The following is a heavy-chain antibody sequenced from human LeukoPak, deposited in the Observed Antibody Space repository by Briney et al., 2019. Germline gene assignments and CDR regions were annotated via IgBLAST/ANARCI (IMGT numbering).Heavy chain of an antibody. Sequence: ASVKVSCKASGYAFSSYGIGWVRQAPGQGLEWMGWVGPFNRKTNYSQKFQGRVTMTTDTSTNTAYLELRTLRSDDTAVYYCARGAPRGVWNFYFDYWGQGTLVTVSS. V-gene: IGHV1-18*01. CDR3: ARGAPRGVWNFYFDY. J-gene: IGHJ4*02. D-gene: IGHD1-7*01. CDR2: VGPFNRKT. CDR1: GYAFSSYG.